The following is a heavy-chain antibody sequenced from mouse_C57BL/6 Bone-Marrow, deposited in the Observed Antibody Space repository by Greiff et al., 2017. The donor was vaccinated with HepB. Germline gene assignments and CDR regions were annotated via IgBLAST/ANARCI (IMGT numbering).Heavy chain of an antibody. J-gene: IGHJ4*01. D-gene: IGHD2-4*01. CDR3: AREVTMITPMDY. V-gene: IGHV1-53*01. Sequence: VQLQQSGTELVKPGASVKLSCKASGYTFTSYWMHWVKQRPGQGLEWIGNINPSNGGTNYNEKFKSKATLTVDKSSSAAYMQLSSLTSEDSAVYYCAREVTMITPMDYWGQGTSVTVSS. CDR2: INPSNGGT. CDR1: GYTFTSYW.